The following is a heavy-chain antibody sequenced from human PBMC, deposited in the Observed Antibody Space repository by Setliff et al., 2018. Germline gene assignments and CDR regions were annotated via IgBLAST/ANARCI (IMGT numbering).Heavy chain of an antibody. Sequence: SETLSLTCTVSGGSISSGSYYWSWIRQPAGKGLEWIGRIYTSGSTNYNPSLKSRVIISVDTSKNQFSLKLSSVTAADTAVYYCTRHPHYDSSGYRDYWGQGTLVTVSS. CDR1: GGSISSGSYY. D-gene: IGHD3-22*01. V-gene: IGHV4-61*02. J-gene: IGHJ4*02. CDR3: TRHPHYDSSGYRDY. CDR2: IYTSGST.